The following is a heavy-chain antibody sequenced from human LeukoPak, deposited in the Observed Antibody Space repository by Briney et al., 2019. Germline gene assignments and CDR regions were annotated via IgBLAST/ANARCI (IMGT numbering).Heavy chain of an antibody. CDR2: IIPIFGTA. D-gene: IGHD1-26*01. CDR1: GGTFSSYA. Sequence: ASVKVSCKASGGTFSSYAISWVRQAPGQGLEWMGGIIPIFGTANYAQKFQGRVTITADESTSTAYMELSSLRSEDTAVYYCARLERSSGSSDYWGQGTLVTVSS. V-gene: IGHV1-69*13. CDR3: ARLERSSGSSDY. J-gene: IGHJ4*02.